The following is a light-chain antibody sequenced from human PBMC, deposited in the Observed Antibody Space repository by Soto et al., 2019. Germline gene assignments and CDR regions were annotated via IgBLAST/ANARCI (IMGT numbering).Light chain of an antibody. J-gene: IGLJ1*01. CDR1: SSNIGNNY. V-gene: IGLV1-51*01. CDR3: GTWDSSLSDYV. CDR2: DNN. Sequence: QSVLTQPPSVSAAPGQKVTISCSGSSSNIGNNYVSWYQQLPGTAPKLLIYDNNKRPSGIPDRFSGSKSGTSATLGITGLQTGDEADYYCGTWDSSLSDYVFGTRTKV.